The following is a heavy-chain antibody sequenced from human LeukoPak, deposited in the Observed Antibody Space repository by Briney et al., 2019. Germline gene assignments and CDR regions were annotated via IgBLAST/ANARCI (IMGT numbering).Heavy chain of an antibody. V-gene: IGHV3-7*02. CDR3: ARPSRSISTAGAFDI. J-gene: IGHJ3*02. CDR1: GFTLSSYW. CDR2: IKQDGREK. D-gene: IGHD3-10*01. Sequence: PGGSLRLSCAASGFTLSSYWMSWVRQAPGRGLEWVANIKQDGREKYHVDSVKGRFTISRDNDKNSLYLQMNSLRAEDTAVYYCARPSRSISTAGAFDIWGQGTMVTVSS.